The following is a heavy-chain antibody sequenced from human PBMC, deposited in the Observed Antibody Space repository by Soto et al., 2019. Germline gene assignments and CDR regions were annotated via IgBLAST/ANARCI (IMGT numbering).Heavy chain of an antibody. CDR1: GYTFATYG. J-gene: IGHJ4*02. D-gene: IGHD1-26*01. CDR2: ITPCNGDT. Sequence: QVQLLQSGVEVKKPGASVKVSCKASGYTFATYGIGWVRQAPGQGLEWMGWITPCNGDTNYAQKLQGRVTMTRDTATSTAYMEVRSLRPDDTAVYYCAILAPCNSEISYSRPLDYWGQGTLVTVSS. CDR3: AILAPCNSEISYSRPLDY. V-gene: IGHV1-18*01.